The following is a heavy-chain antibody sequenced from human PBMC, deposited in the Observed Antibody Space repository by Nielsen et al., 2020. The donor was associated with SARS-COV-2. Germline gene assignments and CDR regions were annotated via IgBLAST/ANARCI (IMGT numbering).Heavy chain of an antibody. Sequence: GESLRLSCEASGFTFSSLWMSWVRQVPGKGLEWVADIKPDGSEKFYVDSVKGRFTISRDNAKNSMSLQMNSLRVEDTAVYYCARDWSRAFDVWGQGTMVTVSS. CDR1: GFTFSSLW. CDR3: ARDWSRAFDV. CDR2: IKPDGSEK. J-gene: IGHJ3*01. V-gene: IGHV3-7*01.